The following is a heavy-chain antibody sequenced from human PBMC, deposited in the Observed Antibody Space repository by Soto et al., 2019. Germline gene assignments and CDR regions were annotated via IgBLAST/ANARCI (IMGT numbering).Heavy chain of an antibody. V-gene: IGHV1-2*04. Sequence: ASVKVSCKASGYTFTGYYMHWVRQAPGQGLEWMGWINPNSGGTSYAQKFQGWVTMTRDTSISTAYMELSRLRSDDTAVYYCARSLDIAGHDDAFDIWGQGTMVTVSS. D-gene: IGHD5-12*01. CDR1: GYTFTGYY. J-gene: IGHJ3*02. CDR2: INPNSGGT. CDR3: ARSLDIAGHDDAFDI.